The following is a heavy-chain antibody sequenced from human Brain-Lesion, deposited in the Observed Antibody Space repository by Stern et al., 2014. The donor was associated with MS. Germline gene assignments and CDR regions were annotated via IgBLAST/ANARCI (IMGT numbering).Heavy chain of an antibody. V-gene: IGHV4-39*01. Sequence: MQLVESGPGLVKPSETLSLTCTVAGGSVSSTSYAWAWIRQPPGKGLEWIGTIYYSGNTYYSPSLQSRLTISLETSKNQFSLQRRSVTAADTAVYYCAGEEDIRYCSGGSCTGNWFDPWGQGTLVTVSS. J-gene: IGHJ5*02. CDR2: IYYSGNT. CDR1: GGSVSSTSYA. D-gene: IGHD2-15*01. CDR3: AGEEDIRYCSGGSCTGNWFDP.